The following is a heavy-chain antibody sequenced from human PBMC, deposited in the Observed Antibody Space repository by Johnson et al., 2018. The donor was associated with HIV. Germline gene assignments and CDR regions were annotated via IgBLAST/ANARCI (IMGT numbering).Heavy chain of an antibody. CDR3: ARGGSDAFDI. J-gene: IGHJ3*02. V-gene: IGHV3-11*04. Sequence: QVQLVESGVGVVQPGRSLRLSCAASGFTFSDYYMSWIRQAPGKGLEWISYISPSGTTVYYADSVKGRFTISRDNAKKSLYVQMKSLRAADTALYYCARGGSDAFDIWGQGTMVTVSS. CDR2: ISPSGTTV. CDR1: GFTFSDYY. D-gene: IGHD3-16*01.